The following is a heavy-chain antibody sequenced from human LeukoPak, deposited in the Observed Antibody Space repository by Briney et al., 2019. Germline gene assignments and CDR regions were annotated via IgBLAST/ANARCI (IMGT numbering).Heavy chain of an antibody. J-gene: IGHJ4*02. Sequence: PSETLSLTCTVSGGSISSYNWSWIRQPPGKGLEWIGYIYYSGSTNYNPSLKSRVTISVDTSKNQFSLKLSSVTAADTAVYYCARGYDILTGYRAPFDYWGQGILVTVSS. CDR2: IYYSGST. CDR1: GGSISSYN. D-gene: IGHD3-9*01. V-gene: IGHV4-59*01. CDR3: ARGYDILTGYRAPFDY.